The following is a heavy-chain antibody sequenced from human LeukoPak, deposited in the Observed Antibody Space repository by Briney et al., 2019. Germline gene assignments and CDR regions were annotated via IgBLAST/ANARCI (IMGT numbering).Heavy chain of an antibody. V-gene: IGHV4-34*01. CDR3: ARAPTTLYDSESFSY. CDR1: GGSFSGYY. CDR2: INHSGST. Sequence: SETLSLTCTVYGGSFSGYYWSCVRQPPGRGLEWIGEINHSGSTNYNPSLKSRVTISVDTSKNQFSLRLSSVTAADTAVYYCARAPTTLYDSESFSYSGQGTLVTVSS. J-gene: IGHJ4*02. D-gene: IGHD3-10*01.